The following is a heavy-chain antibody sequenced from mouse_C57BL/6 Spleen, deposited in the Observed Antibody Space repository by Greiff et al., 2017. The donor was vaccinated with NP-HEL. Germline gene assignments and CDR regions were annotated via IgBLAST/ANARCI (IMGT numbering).Heavy chain of an antibody. CDR1: GFSLTSYG. Sequence: QVQLQQSGPGLVQPSQCLSITCTASGFSLTSYGVHWVRQSPGKGLEWLGVIWRGGSTDYNAAFMSRLTITKDNSKSQVFFKMNRLQADDTAIYYCAKSLLPGAMDYWGQGTSVTVSS. CDR3: AKSLLPGAMDY. V-gene: IGHV2-5*01. J-gene: IGHJ4*01. CDR2: IWRGGST. D-gene: IGHD1-1*01.